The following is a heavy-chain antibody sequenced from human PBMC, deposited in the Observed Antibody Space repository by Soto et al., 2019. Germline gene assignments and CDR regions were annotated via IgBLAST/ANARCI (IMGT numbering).Heavy chain of an antibody. CDR1: GFTFSTYW. CDR2: INSDGSST. CDR3: ARDDRDYVWGSFRYFDC. J-gene: IGHJ4*02. Sequence: GGSLRLSCAASGFTFSTYWMQWVRQAPGKGLVWVSRINSDGSSTTYADSVKGRFAVSRDNAKNTLYLQMNSLRAEDTAVYFCARDDRDYVWGSFRYFDCWGQGTQVTVS. V-gene: IGHV3-74*01. D-gene: IGHD3-16*01.